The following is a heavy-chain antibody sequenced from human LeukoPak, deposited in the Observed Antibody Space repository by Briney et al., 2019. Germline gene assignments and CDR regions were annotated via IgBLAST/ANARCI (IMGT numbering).Heavy chain of an antibody. CDR1: GGSISSYY. CDR3: ATRGYSYALDAFYI. Sequence: SETLSLTCTVSGGSISSYYWSWIRQPPGKGLEWIGYIYYSGSTNYNPSLKSRVTISVDTSKNQFSLKLSSVTAADTAVYYCATRGYSYALDAFYIWGQGTMVTVSS. J-gene: IGHJ3*02. V-gene: IGHV4-59*01. CDR2: IYYSGST. D-gene: IGHD5-18*01.